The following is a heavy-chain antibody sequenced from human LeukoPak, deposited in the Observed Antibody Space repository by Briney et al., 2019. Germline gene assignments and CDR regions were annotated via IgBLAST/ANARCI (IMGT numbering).Heavy chain of an antibody. D-gene: IGHD3-22*01. V-gene: IGHV4-34*01. CDR1: GGSFSGYY. J-gene: IGHJ4*02. CDR2: INHSGST. CDR3: ARGTTSDSSGYTPFDY. Sequence: PSETLSLTCAVYGGSFSGYYWSWIRQPPGKGLEWIGEINHSGSTNYNPSLKSRVTISVDTSKNQFSLKLSSVTAADTAVYYCARGTTSDSSGYTPFDYWGQGTLVTVSS.